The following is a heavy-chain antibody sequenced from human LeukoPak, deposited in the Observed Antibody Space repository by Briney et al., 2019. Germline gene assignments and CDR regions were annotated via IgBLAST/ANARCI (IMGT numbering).Heavy chain of an antibody. CDR1: GYTFTSCY. D-gene: IGHD2-21*02. CDR2: INPSGGST. J-gene: IGHJ4*02. V-gene: IGHV1-46*01. Sequence: ASVKVSCKASGYTFTSCYMHWVRQAPGQGLEWMGIINPSGGSTSYAQKFQGRVTMTRDTSTSTVYMELSSLRSEDTAVYYCARDGGRPYCGGDCYPTDYWGQGTLVTVSS. CDR3: ARDGGRPYCGGDCYPTDY.